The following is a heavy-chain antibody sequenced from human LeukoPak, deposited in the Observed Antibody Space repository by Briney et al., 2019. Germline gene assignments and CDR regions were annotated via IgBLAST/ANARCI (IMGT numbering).Heavy chain of an antibody. D-gene: IGHD3-22*01. CDR3: AKFTYYYDSSGTGFDY. CDR2: IISSGGST. Sequence: PGGSLRLSCAASGFTFSSYAMSWVRQAPGKGLEWVSTIISSGGSTYYADSVKGWFTVSRDNSKSMLYLQIKSLRAEDTAVYYCAKFTYYYDSSGTGFDYWGQGTLVTVSS. V-gene: IGHV3-23*01. J-gene: IGHJ4*02. CDR1: GFTFSSYA.